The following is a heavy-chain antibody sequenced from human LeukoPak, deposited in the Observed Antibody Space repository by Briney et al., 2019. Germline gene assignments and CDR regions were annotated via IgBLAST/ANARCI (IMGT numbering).Heavy chain of an antibody. J-gene: IGHJ4*02. CDR3: ARFFYYDRSGYYYFDY. V-gene: IGHV4-31*03. Sequence: TLSLTCTVSGGSINSGSHYWSWVRQHPEKGLEWIGHIYYNGITYYNPSLESRLTISVDTSKNQFSLKLNSVTAADMAVYYCARFFYYDRSGYYYFDYWGRGTLVTVSS. CDR1: GGSINSGSHY. CDR2: IYYNGIT. D-gene: IGHD3-22*01.